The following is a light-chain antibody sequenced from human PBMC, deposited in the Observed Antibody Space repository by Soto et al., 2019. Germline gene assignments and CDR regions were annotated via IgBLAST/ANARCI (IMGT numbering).Light chain of an antibody. CDR1: PTVSRW. CDR2: ETS. Sequence: DIQLTQSTPILSAFVGDRVSITCRAAPTVSRWLAWYQQRPGEAPNLLIYETSILESGVPSRFSGSGSGTEFTLTITSLQPDDFATYYCQQYSNYPWTFGQGTKVEIK. J-gene: IGKJ1*01. CDR3: QQYSNYPWT. V-gene: IGKV1-5*03.